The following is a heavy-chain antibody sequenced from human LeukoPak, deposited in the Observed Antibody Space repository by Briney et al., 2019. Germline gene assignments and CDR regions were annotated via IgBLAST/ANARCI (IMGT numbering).Heavy chain of an antibody. CDR1: GGTFSSYA. J-gene: IGHJ3*02. CDR2: IIPIFGTA. CDR3: ARDLAAAGSHPVSAFDI. D-gene: IGHD6-13*01. Sequence: SVKVSCKASGGTFSSYAISWVRQAPGQGLEWMGGIIPIFGTANYAQKFQGRVTITRDTSASTAYMELSSLRSEDTAVYYCARDLAAAGSHPVSAFDIWGQGTMVTVSS. V-gene: IGHV1-69*05.